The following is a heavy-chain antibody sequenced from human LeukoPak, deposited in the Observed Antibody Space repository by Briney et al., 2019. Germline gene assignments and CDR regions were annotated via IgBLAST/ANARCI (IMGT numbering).Heavy chain of an antibody. J-gene: IGHJ4*02. Sequence: ASVKVSCKASRYTLTSYVINGVRQATGQEREWMGWMNPNSGNTDNAHKFQGGVTMTRNTSISAHYMELSALREEDTPVYNLARGDSSSSSEYSGQGKLLTVS. D-gene: IGHD6-6*01. CDR1: RYTLTSYV. CDR3: ARGDSSSSSEY. V-gene: IGHV1-8*01. CDR2: MNPNSGNT.